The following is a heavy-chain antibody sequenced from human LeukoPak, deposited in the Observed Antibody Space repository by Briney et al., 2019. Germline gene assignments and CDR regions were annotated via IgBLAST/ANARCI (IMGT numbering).Heavy chain of an antibody. J-gene: IGHJ6*02. CDR3: AREEAPIPRYCSSTSCPRRYGMDV. Sequence: ASVKVSCKASGYTFTGYYMHWVRQAPGQGLEWMGWINPNSGGTNYAQKFQGRVTMTRDTSIGTAYMELSRLRSDDTAVYYCAREEAPIPRYCSSTSCPRRYGMDVWGQGTTVTVSS. V-gene: IGHV1-2*02. CDR1: GYTFTGYY. D-gene: IGHD2-2*01. CDR2: INPNSGGT.